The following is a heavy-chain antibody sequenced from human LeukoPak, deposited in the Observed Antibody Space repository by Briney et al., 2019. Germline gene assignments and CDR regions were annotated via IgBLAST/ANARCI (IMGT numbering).Heavy chain of an antibody. Sequence: PSETLSLTCTVSGGSISSGGYYWSWIRQHPGKGLEWIGYIYYSGSTYYNPSLKSRVTISVDTSKNQFSLKLSSVTAADTAVYYCARAGRITIFEGFDPWGQGTLVTVSS. D-gene: IGHD3-3*01. V-gene: IGHV4-31*03. CDR3: ARAGRITIFEGFDP. CDR1: GGSISSGGYY. J-gene: IGHJ5*02. CDR2: IYYSGST.